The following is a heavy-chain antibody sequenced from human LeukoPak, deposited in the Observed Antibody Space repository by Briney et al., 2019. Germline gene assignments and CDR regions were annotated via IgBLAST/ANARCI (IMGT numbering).Heavy chain of an antibody. D-gene: IGHD6-19*01. CDR1: GFSFSSYG. CDR2: IGGSGTDT. V-gene: IGHV3-21*01. J-gene: IGHJ4*02. CDR3: ARISTQGIAVAGVDY. Sequence: GGSLRRSCVASGFSFSSYGLNWVRQAPGKGLEWVSSIGGSGTDTYYADSLKGRFTISRDNAKNSLYLQMNTLRAEDTAVYYCARISTQGIAVAGVDYWGPGTLVTVSS.